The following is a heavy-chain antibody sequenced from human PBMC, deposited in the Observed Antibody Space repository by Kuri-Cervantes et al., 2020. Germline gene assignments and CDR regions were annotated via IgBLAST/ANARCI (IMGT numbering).Heavy chain of an antibody. CDR1: GFTFDDYA. V-gene: IGHV3-9*01. CDR2: ISWNSGSI. Sequence: SLKISCAASGFTFDDYAMHWVRQAPGKGLEWVSGISWNSGSIGYADSVKGRFTISRDNSKNTLYLQMNSLRAEDTAVYYCARDPEALWFGEWDYGMDVWGQGTTVTVSS. D-gene: IGHD3-10*01. J-gene: IGHJ6*02. CDR3: ARDPEALWFGEWDYGMDV.